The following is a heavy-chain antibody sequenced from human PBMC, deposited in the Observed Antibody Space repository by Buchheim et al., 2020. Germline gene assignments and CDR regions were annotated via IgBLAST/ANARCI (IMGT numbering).Heavy chain of an antibody. CDR1: GGSISSYY. CDR3: ARDRVVVVPAATGRLVGYYYGMDV. D-gene: IGHD2-2*01. Sequence: QVQLQESGPGLVKPSETLSLTCTVSGGSISSYYWSWIRQPPGKGLEWIGYIYYSGSTNYNPSLKSRVTISVDTSKNQFSLKLSSVTAADTAVYYCARDRVVVVPAATGRLVGYYYGMDVWGQGTT. CDR2: IYYSGST. J-gene: IGHJ6*02. V-gene: IGHV4-59*01.